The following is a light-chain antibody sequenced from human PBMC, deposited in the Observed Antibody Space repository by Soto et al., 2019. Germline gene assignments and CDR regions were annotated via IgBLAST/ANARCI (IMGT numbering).Light chain of an antibody. CDR2: PNN. CDR1: SSNIGSNT. V-gene: IGLV1-44*01. J-gene: IGLJ1*01. CDR3: AAWDDSLNGRV. Sequence: QSVLTQPPSGSGAPGQRVTISCSESSSNIGSNTVNWYQQLPGTAPKLLIYPNNQRPSGVPDRFSGSKSGTSASLAISGLQSEDEADYYCAAWDDSLNGRVFGTGTKVTV.